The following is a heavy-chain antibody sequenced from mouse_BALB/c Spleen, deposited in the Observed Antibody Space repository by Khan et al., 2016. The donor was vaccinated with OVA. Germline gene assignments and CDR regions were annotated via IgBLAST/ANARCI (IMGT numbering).Heavy chain of an antibody. CDR1: GYSLTRYG. CDR2: IWAGGST. D-gene: IGHD3-3*01. Sequence: QVQLKESGPGLVAPSQSLSITCTVYGYSLTRYGVHWVRQPPGKGLEWLGLIWAGGSTNYNWALMSRLSISIDNSKSLVFLIMNSLPTDDTALYYCARSKYLASYWGQGTTLTVSS. J-gene: IGHJ2*01. CDR3: ARSKYLASY. V-gene: IGHV2-9*02.